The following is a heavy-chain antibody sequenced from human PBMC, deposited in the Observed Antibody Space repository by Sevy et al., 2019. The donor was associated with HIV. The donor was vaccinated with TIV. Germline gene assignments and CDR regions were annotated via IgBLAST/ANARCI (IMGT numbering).Heavy chain of an antibody. D-gene: IGHD2-21*01. CDR2: INPNSGGT. Sequence: ASVKVSCKASGYTFTGYYMHWVRQAPGQGLEWMGWINPNSGGTNYAQKFQGRVTMTRDTSISTAYMELSRLRSDDTDEGRSRPGQPEQGKVTTDRPHWGGPGWMGKTGRGFAGGGCGGLAPPRDSGGGGDDAFDIWGQGTMVTVSS. CDR1: GYTFTGYY. CDR3: RPGQPEQGKVTTDRPHWGGPGWMGKTGRGFAGGGCGGLAPPRDSGGGGDDAFDI. V-gene: IGHV1-2*02. J-gene: IGHJ3*02.